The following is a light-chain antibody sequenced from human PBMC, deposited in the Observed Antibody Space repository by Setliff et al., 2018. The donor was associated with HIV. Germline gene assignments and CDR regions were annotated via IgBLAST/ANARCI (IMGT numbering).Light chain of an antibody. CDR2: DVR. Sequence: QSALTQPASVSGSPGQSITISRTGTSSDVGGYNYVSWYQQHPGKAPNLIIYDVRSRPSGVSNRFSGSKSGNTASLTISGLQAEDEADYYCCSYAGNSIYVFGTGTKVTVL. CDR3: CSYAGNSIYV. V-gene: IGLV2-14*03. CDR1: SSDVGGYNY. J-gene: IGLJ1*01.